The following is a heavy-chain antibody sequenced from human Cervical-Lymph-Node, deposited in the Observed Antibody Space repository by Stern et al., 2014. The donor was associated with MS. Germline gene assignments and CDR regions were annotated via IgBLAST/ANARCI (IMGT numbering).Heavy chain of an antibody. CDR3: AVVPGGNYCEDY. CDR2: SRNKANSYTT. V-gene: IGHV3-72*01. CDR1: GFTFSDHY. D-gene: IGHD1-26*01. Sequence: EVQLVESGGDLVQPGESLRLSCAASGFTFSDHYMDWVRQAPGKGLEWVGRSRNKANSYTTDYAASVKGRFAISRDHSRNSLYLQMNNLKTEDTAVYCCAVVPGGNYCEDYWGQGTLVTVSS. J-gene: IGHJ4*02.